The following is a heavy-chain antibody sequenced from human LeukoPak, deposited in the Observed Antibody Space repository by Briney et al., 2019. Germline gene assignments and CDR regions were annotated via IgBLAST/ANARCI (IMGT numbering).Heavy chain of an antibody. Sequence: SQTLSLTCAICGDSVSSNSAAWNWLRQSRSRGLEWLVRTYYRSKWYNDYAVSVKSRITINPDTSKNQFSLQLNSVTPEDTAVYYCARDNGDTAMVLNYWGQGTLVTVSS. CDR2: TYYRSKWYN. CDR3: ARDNGDTAMVLNY. V-gene: IGHV6-1*01. J-gene: IGHJ4*02. D-gene: IGHD5-18*01. CDR1: GDSVSSNSAA.